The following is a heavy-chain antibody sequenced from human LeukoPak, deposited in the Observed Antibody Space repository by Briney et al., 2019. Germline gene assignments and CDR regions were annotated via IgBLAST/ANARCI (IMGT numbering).Heavy chain of an antibody. Sequence: PGGSLRLSCAASGFTFSSYSMNWVRQAPGKGLEWLSYISSSSSSTIYYADSVKGRFTISRDNAKNSLFLQMNSLRAEDTAVYYCARGNNSRDVVVPAAIGKTTFDYWGQGTLVTVSS. J-gene: IGHJ4*02. V-gene: IGHV3-48*01. CDR2: ISSSSSSTI. CDR1: GFTFSSYS. CDR3: ARGNNSRDVVVPAAIGKTTFDY. D-gene: IGHD2-2*01.